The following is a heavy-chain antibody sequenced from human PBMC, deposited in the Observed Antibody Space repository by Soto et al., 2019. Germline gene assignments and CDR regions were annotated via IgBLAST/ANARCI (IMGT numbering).Heavy chain of an antibody. J-gene: IGHJ4*02. CDR3: ARFKLGDDY. D-gene: IGHD5-12*01. CDR2: LIPILGLA. V-gene: IGHV1-69*02. CDR1: GGNFSNST. Sequence: QVQLVQSGAEVRKPGSSVKVSCQASGGNFSNSTVTWVRQAPGQGLEWMGRLIPILGLANYAQKFRGRLTITADKSTTTAYMKLRSLRSEDTAMYYCARFKLGDDYWGQGTLVTVSS.